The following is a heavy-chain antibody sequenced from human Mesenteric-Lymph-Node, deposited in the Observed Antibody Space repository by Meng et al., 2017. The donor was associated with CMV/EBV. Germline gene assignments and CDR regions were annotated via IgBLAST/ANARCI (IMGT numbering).Heavy chain of an antibody. CDR3: ARVSEYSSSSIYYYYYYGMDV. CDR1: GFTFNNYD. CDR2: INWNGGST. Sequence: GESLKISCAASGFTFNNYDMNWVRQAPGKGLEWVSGINWNGGSTGYADSVKGRFTISRDNAKNSLYLQMNSLRAEDTALYYCARVSEYSSSSIYYYYYYGMDVWGQGTTVTVSS. V-gene: IGHV3-20*04. J-gene: IGHJ6*02. D-gene: IGHD6-6*01.